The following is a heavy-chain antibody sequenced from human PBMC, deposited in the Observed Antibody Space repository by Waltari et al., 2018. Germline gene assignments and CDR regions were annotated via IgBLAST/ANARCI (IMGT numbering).Heavy chain of an antibody. CDR2: IYYSGST. CDR3: ASLPIGYYGSGSFDAFDI. Sequence: QVQLQESGPGLVKPSETLSLTCTVSGGSISSYYWSRTQPPPGKGLEWIGYIYYSGSTNYNPSLKSRVTISVDTSKNQFSLKLSSVTAADTAVYYCASLPIGYYGSGSFDAFDIWGQGTMVTVSS. CDR1: GGSISSYY. V-gene: IGHV4-59*01. D-gene: IGHD3-10*01. J-gene: IGHJ3*02.